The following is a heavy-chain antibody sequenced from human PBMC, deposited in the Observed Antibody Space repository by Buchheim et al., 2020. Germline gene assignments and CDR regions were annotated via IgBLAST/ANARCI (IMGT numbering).Heavy chain of an antibody. CDR1: GGSFSGYY. J-gene: IGHJ5*01. CDR3: ARAKYSSSWYFGFDS. CDR2: VSHSGST. Sequence: QVQLQQWGAGLLKPSETLPLTCAVYGGSFSGYYWSWIRQPPGKGLEWIGEVSHSGSTNYNSSLKSRVTISVDTSKNQLSLKLRSVAAADTAVYYCARAKYSSSWYFGFDSWGQGTL. V-gene: IGHV4-34*01. D-gene: IGHD6-13*01.